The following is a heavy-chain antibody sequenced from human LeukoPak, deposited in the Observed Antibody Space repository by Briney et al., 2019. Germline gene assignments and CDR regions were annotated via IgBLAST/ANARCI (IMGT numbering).Heavy chain of an antibody. Sequence: PSETLSLTCTVTGASIISNGYFGSWIRQPPGKGLEWIGNIYYNGDTYYKPSLKSRVTISVDTSKRQFSLRLNSVTAADTSVYYCARRHIIVAGPDYFDYWGLGTLVTVSS. CDR2: IYYNGDT. J-gene: IGHJ4*02. D-gene: IGHD5-12*01. CDR3: ARRHIIVAGPDYFDY. CDR1: GASIISNGYF. V-gene: IGHV4-39*01.